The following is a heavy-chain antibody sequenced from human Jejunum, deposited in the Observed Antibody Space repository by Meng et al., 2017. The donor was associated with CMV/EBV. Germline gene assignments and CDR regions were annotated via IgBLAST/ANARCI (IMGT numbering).Heavy chain of an antibody. J-gene: IGHJ6*02. V-gene: IGHV3-30*02. CDR2: ITNDGTYI. Sequence: GMHWVRQATGKGLEWVACITNDGTYINYAASVKGRFTISRDNSRNMLSLQMSSLRPEDTAVYYCAKDWRIVGIAVVSIEELTNVWGQGTTVTVSS. CDR3: AKDWRIVGIAVVSIEELTNV. D-gene: IGHD6-19*01. CDR1: G.